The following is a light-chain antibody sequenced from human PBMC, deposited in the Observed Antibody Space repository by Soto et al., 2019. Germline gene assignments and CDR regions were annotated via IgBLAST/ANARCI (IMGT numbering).Light chain of an antibody. Sequence: VFTQSPGTLSLSPGERATLSCRASQSVSSSYLAWYQQPPGQAPRLLIXGASSRATGIPDRFSGSGSGTDFTLTISRLEPEDFAGYYGQQYGSSEDKGTFGQGTKVDIK. CDR2: GAS. V-gene: IGKV3-20*01. J-gene: IGKJ1*01. CDR1: QSVSSSY. CDR3: QQYGSSEDKGT.